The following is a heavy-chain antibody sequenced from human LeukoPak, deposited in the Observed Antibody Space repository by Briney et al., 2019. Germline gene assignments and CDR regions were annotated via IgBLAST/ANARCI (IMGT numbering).Heavy chain of an antibody. D-gene: IGHD3-3*01. V-gene: IGHV5-51*01. J-gene: IGHJ6*02. CDR1: GYSFTSYW. Sequence: GESLKISCKGSGYSFTSYWIGWVRQMPGKGLEWMGIIYPGDSDTRYSPSFQGQVTISADKSISTAYLQWSSLKASDTAMYYCARPLTISGPSSGMGVWGQGTTVTVSS. CDR2: IYPGDSDT. CDR3: ARPLTISGPSSGMGV.